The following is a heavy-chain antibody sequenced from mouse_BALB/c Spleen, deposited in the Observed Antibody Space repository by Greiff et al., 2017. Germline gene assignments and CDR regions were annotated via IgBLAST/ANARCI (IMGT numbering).Heavy chain of an antibody. Sequence: QVQLQQSGPGLVAPSQSLSITCTVSGFSLTGYGVNWVRQPPGKGLEWLGMIWGDGSTDYNSALKSRLSISKDNSKSQVFLKMNSLQTDDTARYYCARVYYDYHYFDYWGQGTTLTVSS. CDR3: ARVYYDYHYFDY. V-gene: IGHV2-6-7*01. D-gene: IGHD2-4*01. J-gene: IGHJ2*01. CDR1: GFSLTGYG. CDR2: IWGDGST.